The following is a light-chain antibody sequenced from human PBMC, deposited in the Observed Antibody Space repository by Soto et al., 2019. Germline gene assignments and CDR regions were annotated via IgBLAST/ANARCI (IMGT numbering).Light chain of an antibody. CDR3: SSYTSGSSHYV. Sequence: QSVLTQPASVSASPGQSITISCSGTSSDVGAYYSVSWYQHHPGKAPKLIIYGVTNRPSGVSNRFSGSKSGNTASLTISGLQAEDEADYHCSSYTSGSSHYVFGTGTKVTVL. CDR1: SSDVGAYYS. V-gene: IGLV2-14*01. J-gene: IGLJ1*01. CDR2: GVT.